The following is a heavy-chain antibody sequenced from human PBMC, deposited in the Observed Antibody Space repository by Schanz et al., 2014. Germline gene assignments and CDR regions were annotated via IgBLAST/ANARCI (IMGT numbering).Heavy chain of an antibody. J-gene: IGHJ4*02. CDR3: ARGGYSSGWYDQDIARFDY. V-gene: IGHV1-18*04. D-gene: IGHD6-19*01. CDR1: GGTFSTYP. CDR2: ISTFRNEDT. Sequence: QVQLVQSEAEVKKPGSSMKVSCKASGGTFSTYPINWLRQAPGQGPEFMGWISTFRNEDTNSAQRFQGRLTMTTDTSTSTAYMELRSLRSDDTAVYYCARGGYSSGWYDQDIARFDYWGQGSLVTVAS.